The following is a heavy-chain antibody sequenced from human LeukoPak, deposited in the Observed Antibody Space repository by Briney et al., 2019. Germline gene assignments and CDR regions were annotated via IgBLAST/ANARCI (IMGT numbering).Heavy chain of an antibody. J-gene: IGHJ5*01. CDR2: ISFDGSTQ. D-gene: IGHD1-1*01. CDR3: AKDQGMRQVWNWLDS. V-gene: IGHV3-33*06. Sequence: PGRSLRLSCAASGFSFSTFGMHWLRQAPGKGLEWVAVISFDGSTQNYVDSVRGRFTISRDNSKNTLYLQMNSLRVEDTAVYYCAKDQGMRQVWNWLDSCGQRTLVTVSS. CDR1: GFSFSTFG.